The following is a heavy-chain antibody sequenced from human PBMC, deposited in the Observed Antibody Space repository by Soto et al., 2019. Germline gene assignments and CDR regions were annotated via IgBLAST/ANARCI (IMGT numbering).Heavy chain of an antibody. Sequence: EVQLVESGGGLVKPGGSLRLSCAASGLSFSNYGMNWVRQAPGKGLEWVSSISSSSSYISYADSVKGRFTISRDNAKNSVYLQMNSLRAEDTAVYYCARSDCTSTSCYVVWFDPWGQGTLVTVSS. CDR2: ISSSSSYI. J-gene: IGHJ5*02. CDR1: GLSFSNYG. CDR3: ARSDCTSTSCYVVWFDP. D-gene: IGHD2-2*01. V-gene: IGHV3-21*01.